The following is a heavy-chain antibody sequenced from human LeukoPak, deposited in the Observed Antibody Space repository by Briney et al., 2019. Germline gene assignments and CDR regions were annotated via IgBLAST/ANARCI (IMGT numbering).Heavy chain of an antibody. CDR1: GFTFPNAW. CDR2: IKRKSDGGTT. D-gene: IGHD3-22*01. V-gene: IGHV3-15*01. CDR3: TTELDIRPNHY. Sequence: GGSLRLSCAGSGFTFPNAWMSWVRQAPGKGLEWVGRIKRKSDGGTTDYAAPVKGRLTISRDDSKNTLYLQMNSLKSEDTAVYYCTTELDIRPNHYWGQGTLVTVSS. J-gene: IGHJ4*02.